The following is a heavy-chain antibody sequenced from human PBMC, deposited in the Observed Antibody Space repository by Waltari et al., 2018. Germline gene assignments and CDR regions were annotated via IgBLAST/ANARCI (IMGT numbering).Heavy chain of an antibody. V-gene: IGHV3-23*01. D-gene: IGHD2-2*01. J-gene: IGHJ5*02. CDR1: GVIFSSYD. CDR3: AKGPAARTNWFDP. Sequence: EVQLLESGGGLVQPGGSLRLSCAASGVIFSSYDMSWVRQAPGKGLEWVSGISGSGSKIHYADSVRGRFTISRDNSKNTVYLQMNSLRAEDTAVYYCAKGPAARTNWFDPWGQGTLVTVSS. CDR2: ISGSGSKI.